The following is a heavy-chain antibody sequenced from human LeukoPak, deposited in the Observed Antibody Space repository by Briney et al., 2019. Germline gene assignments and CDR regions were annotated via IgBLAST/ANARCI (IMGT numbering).Heavy chain of an antibody. CDR1: GFTLSNYG. CDR2: ISGSGGGT. V-gene: IGHV3-23*01. Sequence: PGGSLRLSCVVSGFTLSNYGMTWVRQAPGKGLEGVAGISGSGGGTNYADSVKGRYTISRDNPKNTLYLQMNSLRAEDSAVYFCAKRGVVIRVFLVGFHKEAYYFDSWGQGALVTVSS. CDR3: AKRGVVIRVFLVGFHKEAYYFDS. J-gene: IGHJ4*02. D-gene: IGHD2-21*01.